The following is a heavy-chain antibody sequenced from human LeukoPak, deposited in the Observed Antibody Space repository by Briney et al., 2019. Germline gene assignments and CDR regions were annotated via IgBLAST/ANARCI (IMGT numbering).Heavy chain of an antibody. Sequence: GGSVRLSCAASGFSFDDYAMLWVRQGPGKGLEWVSLISGDGGSTYYGDSVKGRFTISRDNSKNSLYLEMNSLKIEDTGLYYCAKDKGDGEYVDYWGQGTLVTVSS. J-gene: IGHJ4*02. D-gene: IGHD5-24*01. V-gene: IGHV3-43*02. CDR2: ISGDGGST. CDR1: GFSFDDYA. CDR3: AKDKGDGEYVDY.